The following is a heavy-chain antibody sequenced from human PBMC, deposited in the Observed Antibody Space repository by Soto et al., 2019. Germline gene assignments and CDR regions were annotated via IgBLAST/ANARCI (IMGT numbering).Heavy chain of an antibody. CDR2: INHSGST. J-gene: IGHJ4*02. CDR3: ARDGDYFGSGSPPLLSK. D-gene: IGHD3-10*01. CDR1: GGSFSGYY. V-gene: IGHV4-34*09. Sequence: LSLTCAVYGGSFSGYYWSGIRQPPGKGLEWIGEINHSGSTSYNPSLKSRVTISIDTSKNQFSLKLTSVTAADTAVYYCARDGDYFGSGSPPLLSKWGQGTLVTVSS.